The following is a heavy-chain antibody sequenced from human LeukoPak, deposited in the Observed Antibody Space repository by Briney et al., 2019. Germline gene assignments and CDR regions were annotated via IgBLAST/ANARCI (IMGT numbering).Heavy chain of an antibody. CDR3: ARASPLRGSYGPVEYFDY. CDR1: GFTFSTYG. Sequence: PGRSLRLSCVGSGFTFSTYGIHWVRQAPGKGLEWVAFISFDGSNKYYADSVKGRFTISRDNSKNMLYLQMNSLRAEDTAVYYCARASPLRGSYGPVEYFDYWGQGTLVTVSS. D-gene: IGHD5-18*01. V-gene: IGHV3-30-3*01. CDR2: ISFDGSNK. J-gene: IGHJ4*02.